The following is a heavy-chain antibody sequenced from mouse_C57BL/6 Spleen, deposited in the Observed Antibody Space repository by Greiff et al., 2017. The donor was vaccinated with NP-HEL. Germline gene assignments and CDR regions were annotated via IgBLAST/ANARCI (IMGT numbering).Heavy chain of an antibody. CDR3: ARRGVYYYAMDY. CDR1: GYAFTNYL. J-gene: IGHJ4*01. CDR2: INPGSGGT. V-gene: IGHV1-54*01. Sequence: VQLQQSGAELVRPGTSVKVSCKASGYAFTNYLIEWVKQRPGQGLEWIGVINPGSGGTNYNEKFKGKATLTADKSSSTAYMQLSSLTSEDSAVYFCARRGVYYYAMDYWGQGTSVTVSS.